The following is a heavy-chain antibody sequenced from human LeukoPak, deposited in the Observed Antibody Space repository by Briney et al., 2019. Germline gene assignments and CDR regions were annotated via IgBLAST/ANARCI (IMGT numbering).Heavy chain of an antibody. Sequence: GRSLRLSCAPSGFTFSRHGMHWVGQAPGKGPEWVAIISIDGSRKYYGHSVEGRFTISRDNSKNTLYLQMDSLRAEDTAVYYCARDRAWNYFDYWGQGTLVTVSS. CDR1: GFTFSRHG. V-gene: IGHV3-30*03. J-gene: IGHJ4*02. CDR3: ARDRAWNYFDY. CDR2: ISIDGSRK. D-gene: IGHD3-3*01.